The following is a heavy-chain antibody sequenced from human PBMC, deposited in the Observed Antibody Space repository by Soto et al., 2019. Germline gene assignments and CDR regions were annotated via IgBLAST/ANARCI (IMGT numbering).Heavy chain of an antibody. CDR3: TREDDYGYRYINYGLDV. V-gene: IGHV3-30-3*01. J-gene: IGHJ6*02. CDR2: ISFDGTKK. CDR1: GFTFNIYA. Sequence: GGSLRLSCAASGFTFNIYALHWVRQAPGKGLEWVAVISFDGTKKYYSDSVKGRFTISRDNLKNTLYLQMNNLRVEDAALYLCTREDDYGYRYINYGLDVWGQGTTVTVSS. D-gene: IGHD4-17*01.